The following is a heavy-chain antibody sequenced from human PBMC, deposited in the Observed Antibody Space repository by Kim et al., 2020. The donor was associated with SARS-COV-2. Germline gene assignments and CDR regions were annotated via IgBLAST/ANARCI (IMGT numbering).Heavy chain of an antibody. D-gene: IGHD3-10*01. V-gene: IGHV4-59*09. Sequence: TPPPKSRFTISVDTSKNQFSLKLSSVTAADTAVYYCATGGWFGELSIDYWGQGTLVTVSS. J-gene: IGHJ4*02. CDR3: ATGGWFGELSIDY.